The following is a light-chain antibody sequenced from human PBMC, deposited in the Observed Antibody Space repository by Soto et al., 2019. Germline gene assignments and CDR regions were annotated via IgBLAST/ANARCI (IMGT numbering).Light chain of an antibody. J-gene: IGKJ4*01. CDR2: AAS. CDR3: KKYSSYTLT. V-gene: IGKV1-8*01. CDR1: QGISSY. Sequence: AIRMTQSPSSFSASTGDRVTITCRASQGISSYLAWYQQKPVKAPKLLIYAASTLQSGVPSRFSGSGSGTDFTLPISCLQSEDFATYSCKKYSSYTLTFGGWTKVEIK.